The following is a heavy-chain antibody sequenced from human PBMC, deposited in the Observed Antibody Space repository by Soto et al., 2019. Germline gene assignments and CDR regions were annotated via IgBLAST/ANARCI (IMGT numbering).Heavy chain of an antibody. CDR3: ARTPLLWSGYNNWFDP. V-gene: IGHV4-30-4*01. CDR2: IYYSGST. J-gene: IGHJ5*02. Sequence: TLSLTCTVSGGSISSGYYYWSLIRQPPGKGLEWIGYIYYSGSTYYNPSLKSRVTISVDTSKNQFSLKLSSVTAADTAVYYCARTPLLWSGYNNWFDPWGQGTMVTVSS. D-gene: IGHD3-3*01. CDR1: GGSISSGYYY.